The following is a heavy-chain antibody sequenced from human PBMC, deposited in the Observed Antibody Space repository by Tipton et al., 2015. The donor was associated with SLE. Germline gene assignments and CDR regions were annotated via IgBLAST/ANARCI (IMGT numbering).Heavy chain of an antibody. CDR2: IWYNGVI. CDR1: GGSISGRDYH. V-gene: IGHV4-30-4*08. Sequence: GLVKPSQTLSLTCTVSGGSISGRDYHWTWIRQHPGKGLEWIGQIWYNGVIYYNPSLTSRLTMSIDTPKSQFSLKVSSVTAADTAVYYCARDRPYGDYVFDYWGQGTLVTVSS. J-gene: IGHJ4*02. CDR3: ARDRPYGDYVFDY. D-gene: IGHD4-17*01.